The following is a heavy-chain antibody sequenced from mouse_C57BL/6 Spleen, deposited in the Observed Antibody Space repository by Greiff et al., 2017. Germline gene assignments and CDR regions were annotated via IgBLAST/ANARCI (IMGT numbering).Heavy chain of an antibody. D-gene: IGHD1-1*01. V-gene: IGHV1-53*01. CDR3: AREEAIYYYGSSYEGFAY. J-gene: IGHJ3*01. CDR2: INPSNGGT. Sequence: QVQLQQPGTELVKPGASVKLSCKASGYTFTSYWMHWVKQRPGQGLEWIGNINPSNGGTNYNEKFKSKATLTVDKSSSTAYMQLSSLTSEDSAVYYCAREEAIYYYGSSYEGFAYWGQGTLVNVSA. CDR1: GYTFTSYW.